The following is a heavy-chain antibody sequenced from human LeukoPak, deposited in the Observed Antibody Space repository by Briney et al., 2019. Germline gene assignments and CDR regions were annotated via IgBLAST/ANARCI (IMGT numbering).Heavy chain of an antibody. Sequence: GGSLRLSCAASGFTFNIYAMNWVRQAPGKGLEWVSAMSGSGGSTYYADSVKGRFTISRDNSKNTLYLQVNSLRVGDTALYYCAKTSEPYYNIGKALDFWGQGTLVTVSS. CDR1: GFTFNIYA. CDR2: MSGSGGST. CDR3: AKTSEPYYNIGKALDF. D-gene: IGHD3-22*01. V-gene: IGHV3-23*01. J-gene: IGHJ4*02.